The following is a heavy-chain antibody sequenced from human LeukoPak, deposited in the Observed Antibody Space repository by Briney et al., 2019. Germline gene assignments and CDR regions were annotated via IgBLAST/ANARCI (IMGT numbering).Heavy chain of an antibody. CDR2: IIPIFGTA. Sequence: SVKVSCKASGCTFSSYAISWVRQAPGQGLEWMGGIIPIFGTANYAQKFQGRVTITTDESTSTAYMELSSLRSEDTAVYYCARATYGSGSYTINKNWFDPWGQGTLVTVSS. CDR3: ARATYGSGSYTINKNWFDP. CDR1: GCTFSSYA. J-gene: IGHJ5*02. V-gene: IGHV1-69*05. D-gene: IGHD3-10*01.